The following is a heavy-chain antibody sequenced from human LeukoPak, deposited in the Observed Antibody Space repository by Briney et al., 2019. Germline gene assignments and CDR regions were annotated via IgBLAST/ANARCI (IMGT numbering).Heavy chain of an antibody. V-gene: IGHV4-39*07. CDR1: GGSISSSSYY. Sequence: SETLSLTCTVSGGSISSSSYYWGWIRQPPGKGLEWIGSIYYSGSTYYNPSLKSRVTISVDTSKNQFSLKLSSVTAADTAVYYCARSSPIFSGNANFDYWGQGTLVTVSS. CDR3: ARSSPIFSGNANFDY. J-gene: IGHJ4*02. CDR2: IYYSGST. D-gene: IGHD3-10*01.